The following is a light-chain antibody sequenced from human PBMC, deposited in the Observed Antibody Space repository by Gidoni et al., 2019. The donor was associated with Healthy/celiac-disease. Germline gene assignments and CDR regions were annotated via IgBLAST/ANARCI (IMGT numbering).Light chain of an antibody. V-gene: IGKV3-15*01. CDR2: GAS. Sequence: EIVMTQSPATLSVSPGERATLSCRASQSVSSNLAWYPQKPGQAPRLLIYGASTRATGIPARFSGSWSGTEFTLTISSLQSEDFAVYYCQQYNNWPRGTFGQGTKVEIK. J-gene: IGKJ1*01. CDR1: QSVSSN. CDR3: QQYNNWPRGT.